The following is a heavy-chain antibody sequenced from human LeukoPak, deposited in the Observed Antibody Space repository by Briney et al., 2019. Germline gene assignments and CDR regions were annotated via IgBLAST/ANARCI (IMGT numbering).Heavy chain of an antibody. D-gene: IGHD1-26*01. V-gene: IGHV3-53*01. Sequence: GGSLRLSCAASGFTVSSNYMSWVRQAPGKGLEWVSVIYSGGSTYYADSVKGRFTIYRDNSKNTLYLQMNSLRVEDTAVYYCARVGEGAAKDWGQGTLVTVSS. CDR2: IYSGGST. J-gene: IGHJ4*02. CDR1: GFTVSSNY. CDR3: ARVGEGAAKD.